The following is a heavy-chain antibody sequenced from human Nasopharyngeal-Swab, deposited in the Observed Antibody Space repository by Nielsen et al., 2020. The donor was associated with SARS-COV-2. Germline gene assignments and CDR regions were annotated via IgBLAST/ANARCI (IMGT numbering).Heavy chain of an antibody. CDR3: ARQPRYSSGWYRYFDL. J-gene: IGHJ2*01. Sequence: SETLSLTCTVSGGSINNYYWSWIRQPPGKGLEWIGYIYYSGNTNYNPSLKSRVTISVDTSKNQFSLKLSSVTAADTAVYYCARQPRYSSGWYRYFDLWGRGTLVTVSS. V-gene: IGHV4-59*08. CDR2: IYYSGNT. CDR1: GGSINNYY. D-gene: IGHD6-19*01.